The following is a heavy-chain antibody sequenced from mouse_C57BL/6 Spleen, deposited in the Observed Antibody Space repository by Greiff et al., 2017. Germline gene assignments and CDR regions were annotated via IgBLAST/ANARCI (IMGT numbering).Heavy chain of an antibody. Sequence: EVKLVESGAGLVKPGGSLKLSCAASGFTFSSYAMSWVRQTPEKRLEWVAYISSGGDYIYYADTVKGRFTISRDNARNTLYLQMSSLKSEDTAMYYCTRDYYGSRFAYWGQGTLVTVSA. J-gene: IGHJ3*01. D-gene: IGHD1-1*01. V-gene: IGHV5-9-1*02. CDR2: ISSGGDYI. CDR3: TRDYYGSRFAY. CDR1: GFTFSSYA.